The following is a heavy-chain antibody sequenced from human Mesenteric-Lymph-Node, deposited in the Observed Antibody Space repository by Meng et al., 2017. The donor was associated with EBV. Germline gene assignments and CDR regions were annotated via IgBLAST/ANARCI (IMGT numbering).Heavy chain of an antibody. D-gene: IGHD3-3*02. CDR2: ISQSGDT. CDR3: ARGAIFGIVITYFDY. CDR1: CGSFSGYH. Sequence: QGQLQQWGAGLLEPSETRSLTFDASCGSFSGYHWSWLRQPPGKGLEYIGEISQSGDTTYNPSLKSRVTISVDRSRNQFSLKMASVTAADTAVYYCARGAIFGIVITYFDYWSQGTLVTVSS. J-gene: IGHJ4*02. V-gene: IGHV4-34*01.